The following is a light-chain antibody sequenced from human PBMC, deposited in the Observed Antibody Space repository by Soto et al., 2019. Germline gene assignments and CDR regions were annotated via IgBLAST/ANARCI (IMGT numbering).Light chain of an antibody. Sequence: QSALTQPPSASGSPGQSVTISCTGTSNDVGNYNYDSWYQQHPGKAPKVLISEVSKRPSGVPDRFSGSKSGNMASLTVSGLQAEDEADYYCSSYSGTNNLLIFGGGTKVTVL. CDR3: SSYSGTNNLLI. V-gene: IGLV2-8*01. J-gene: IGLJ2*01. CDR2: EVS. CDR1: SNDVGNYNY.